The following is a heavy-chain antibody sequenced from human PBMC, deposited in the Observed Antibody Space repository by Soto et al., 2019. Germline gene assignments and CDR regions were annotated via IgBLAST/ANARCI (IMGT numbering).Heavy chain of an antibody. CDR1: GFTFSSYG. J-gene: IGHJ4*02. V-gene: IGHV3-30*18. CDR2: ISYDGSNK. CDR3: VKDAYISPISWYFEY. D-gene: IGHD2-15*01. Sequence: PGGSLRLSCAASGFTFSSYGMHWVRQAPGKGLEWVAVISYDGSNKYYADSVKGRFTISRDNSKNTLYLQMNSLRAEDTAVYYCVKDAYISPISWYFEYWGQGTLVTVSS.